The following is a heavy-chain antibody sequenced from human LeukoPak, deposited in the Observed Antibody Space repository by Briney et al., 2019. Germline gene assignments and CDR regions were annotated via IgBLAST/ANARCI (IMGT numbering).Heavy chain of an antibody. CDR1: GYTFTGYY. CDR2: INPNSGGT. J-gene: IGHJ5*02. Sequence: ASVKVSCKASGYTFTGYYMHWVRQAPGRGLEWMGWINPNSGGTNYAQKFQGRVTMTRDTSISTAYMELSRLRSDDTAVYYCARARLLRYFDWLSINWFDPWGQGTLVTVSS. CDR3: ARARLLRYFDWLSINWFDP. D-gene: IGHD3-9*01. V-gene: IGHV1-2*02.